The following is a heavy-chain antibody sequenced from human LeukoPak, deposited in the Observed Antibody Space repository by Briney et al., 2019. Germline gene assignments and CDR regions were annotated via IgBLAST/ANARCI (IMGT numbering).Heavy chain of an antibody. Sequence: ASVKVSCKASGYTFTSYAMHWVRQAPGQRLEWMGWINAGNGNTKYSQKFQGRVTITRDTSASTAYMELSSLRSEDTAVYYCARSWPNYYGSSGYYDYWGQGTLVTISS. J-gene: IGHJ4*02. D-gene: IGHD3-22*01. CDR3: ARSWPNYYGSSGYYDY. V-gene: IGHV1-3*01. CDR1: GYTFTSYA. CDR2: INAGNGNT.